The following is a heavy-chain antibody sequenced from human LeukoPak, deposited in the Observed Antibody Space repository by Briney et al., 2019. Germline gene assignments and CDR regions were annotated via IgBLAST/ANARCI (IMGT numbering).Heavy chain of an antibody. CDR1: GGSISSYY. J-gene: IGHJ3*02. CDR3: ARDPGIGSSWLDAFDI. D-gene: IGHD6-13*01. Sequence: SETLSLTCTVSGGSISSYYWSWIRQPPGKGLEWIGYIYYSGSTNYNPSPKSRVTISVDTSKNQFSLKLSSVTAADTAVYYCARDPGIGSSWLDAFDIWGQGTMVTVSS. V-gene: IGHV4-59*01. CDR2: IYYSGST.